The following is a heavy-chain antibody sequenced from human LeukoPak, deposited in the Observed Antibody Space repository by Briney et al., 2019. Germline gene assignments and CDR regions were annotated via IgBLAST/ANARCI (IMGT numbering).Heavy chain of an antibody. Sequence: GGSLRLSCAASGFTFSSYAMSWVRQAPGKGLEWVSAISGSGGSTYYADSVKGRFTISRDNAKNSLYLQMNSLRAEDTAVYYCARAVGYCSSTSCYTSHYYYYGMDVWGQGTTVTVSS. CDR3: ARAVGYCSSTSCYTSHYYYYGMDV. CDR2: ISGSGGST. V-gene: IGHV3-23*01. D-gene: IGHD2-2*02. CDR1: GFTFSSYA. J-gene: IGHJ6*02.